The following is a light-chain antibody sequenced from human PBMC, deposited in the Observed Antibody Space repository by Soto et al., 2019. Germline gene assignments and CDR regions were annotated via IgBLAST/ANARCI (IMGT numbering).Light chain of an antibody. V-gene: IGLV2-8*01. J-gene: IGLJ1*01. CDR3: SSYTSTTTRV. CDR2: EVV. CDR1: KNDIGVYDF. Sequence: QSVLTQPPPASGSPGQSVTISCTGTKNDIGVYDFVSWYQHHPGKAPRLIIYEVVQRPSGVPDRFSGSKSGNTASLTVSGLQAADEADYYCSSYTSTTTRVFGTGTKVTVL.